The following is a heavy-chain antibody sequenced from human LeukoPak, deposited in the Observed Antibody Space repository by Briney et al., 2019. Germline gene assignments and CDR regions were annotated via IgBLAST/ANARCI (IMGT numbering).Heavy chain of an antibody. CDR1: GFTFSSYD. CDR3: ARVFSSGYSAAFDY. J-gene: IGHJ4*02. Sequence: GGSLRLSCAASGFTFSSYDMSWVRQAPGKGLEWVSSISSSSSYIYYADSVKGRFTISRDNAKNSLYLQMNSLRAEDTAVYYCARVFSSGYSAAFDYWGQGTLVTVSS. D-gene: IGHD3-22*01. V-gene: IGHV3-21*01. CDR2: ISSSSSYI.